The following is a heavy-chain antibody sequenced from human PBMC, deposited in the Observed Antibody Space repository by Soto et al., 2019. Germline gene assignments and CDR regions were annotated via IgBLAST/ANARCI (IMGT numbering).Heavy chain of an antibody. CDR3: ARDSRYSYGIGGWFDP. J-gene: IGHJ5*02. V-gene: IGHV3-11*01. D-gene: IGHD5-18*01. CDR1: GFTFSDYY. Sequence: QVQLVESGGGLVKPGGSLRLSCAASGFTFSDYYMSWIRQAPGKGLEWVSYISSSGGTIYYADSVKGRFTTSRDNAKNSLYLQMNSLRGDDTAVYYCARDSRYSYGIGGWFDPWGQGTLVTVSS. CDR2: ISSSGGTI.